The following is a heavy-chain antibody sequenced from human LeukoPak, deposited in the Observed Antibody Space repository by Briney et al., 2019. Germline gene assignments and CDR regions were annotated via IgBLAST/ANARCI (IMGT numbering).Heavy chain of an antibody. V-gene: IGHV4-39*07. Sequence: PSETLSLTCTVSGGSISSSSYYWGWIRQPPGKGLEWIGSIYYSGSTYYNPSLKSRVTISVDTSKNQFSLKLSSVTAADTAVYYCAREVWDYSNYENWFDPWGQGTLVTVSS. D-gene: IGHD4-11*01. J-gene: IGHJ5*02. CDR1: GGSISSSSYY. CDR3: AREVWDYSNYENWFDP. CDR2: IYYSGST.